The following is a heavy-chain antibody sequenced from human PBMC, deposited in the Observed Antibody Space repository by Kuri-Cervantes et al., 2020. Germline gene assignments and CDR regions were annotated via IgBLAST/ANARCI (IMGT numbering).Heavy chain of an antibody. Sequence: GSLRLSCAASGFTFSSYGMHWVRQAPGKGLEWVAVISYDGSNKYYADSVKGRFTISRDNSKNTLYLQMNSLRAEDTAVYYCAKDSYYDFWSGMDIWGQGTTVTVSS. CDR3: AKDSYYDFWSGMDI. D-gene: IGHD3-3*01. CDR2: ISYDGSNK. V-gene: IGHV3-30*18. J-gene: IGHJ6*02. CDR1: GFTFSSYG.